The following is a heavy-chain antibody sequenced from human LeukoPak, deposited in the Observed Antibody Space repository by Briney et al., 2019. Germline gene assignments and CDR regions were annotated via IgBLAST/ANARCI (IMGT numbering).Heavy chain of an antibody. J-gene: IGHJ4*02. Sequence: SETLSLTCTVSGGSISSYYWSWIRQPAGKGLEWIGRIYTSGSTNYNPSLKSRVTMSVDTSKNQFSLKLSSVTAADTAVYYRAREQVGATIYYFDYWGQGTLVTVSS. CDR1: GGSISSYY. CDR2: IYTSGST. D-gene: IGHD1-26*01. CDR3: AREQVGATIYYFDY. V-gene: IGHV4-4*07.